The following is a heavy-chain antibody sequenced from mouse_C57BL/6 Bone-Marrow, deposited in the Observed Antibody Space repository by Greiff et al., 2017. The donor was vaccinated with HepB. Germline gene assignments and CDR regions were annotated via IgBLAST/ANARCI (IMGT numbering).Heavy chain of an antibody. J-gene: IGHJ3*01. D-gene: IGHD3-1*01. CDR2: INPSTGGT. CDR1: GYSFTGYY. Sequence: EVQLQESGPELVKPGASVKISCKASGYSFTGYYMNWVKQSPEKSLEWIGEINPSTGGTTYNQKFKAKATLTVDKSSSTAYMQLKSLTSEDSAAYSCASDPSYWGAGTLVTLS. CDR3: ASDPSY. V-gene: IGHV1-42*01.